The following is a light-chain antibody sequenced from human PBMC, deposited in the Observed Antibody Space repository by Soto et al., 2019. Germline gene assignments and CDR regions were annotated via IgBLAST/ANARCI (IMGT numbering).Light chain of an antibody. CDR3: QKNNSAPGFT. CDR2: AAS. Sequence: DIQMTQSPSSLSASVGDRVTITCRASQGISNYLAWYQQKPGKVPKLLIYAASTLQPGVPSRFSGSGSGTDFTLTISSLQPEDVSTYDCQKNNSAPGFTFGRGTKVDIK. CDR1: QGISNY. V-gene: IGKV1-27*01. J-gene: IGKJ3*01.